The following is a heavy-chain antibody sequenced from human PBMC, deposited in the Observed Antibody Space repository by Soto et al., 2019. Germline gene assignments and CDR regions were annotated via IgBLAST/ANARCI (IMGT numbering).Heavy chain of an antibody. CDR1: GFTFSSYA. CDR3: AKGDYYDSSGYYFDY. V-gene: IGHV3-23*01. J-gene: IGHJ4*02. Sequence: GGSLRLSCAASGFTFSSYAMSWVRQAPGKGLEWVSAISGSGGSTYYADSVKGRFTISRDNSKNTLYLQMNSLRAEDTAVYYCAKGDYYDSSGYYFDYWGQGTLVTVSS. D-gene: IGHD3-22*01. CDR2: ISGSGGST.